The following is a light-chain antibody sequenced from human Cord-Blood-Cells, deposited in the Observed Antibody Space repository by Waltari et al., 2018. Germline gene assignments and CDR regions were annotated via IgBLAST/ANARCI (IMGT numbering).Light chain of an antibody. CDR1: QDISNY. CDR3: QQYDNLPRWT. J-gene: IGKJ1*01. V-gene: IGKV1-33*01. Sequence: DIQMTQSLSSLYASVGDRVTITCQASQDISNYLNWYQQKPGKAPKLLIYDASNLETGVPSRFSGSGSGTDFTFTISSLQPEDIATYYCQQYDNLPRWTFGQGTKVEIK. CDR2: DAS.